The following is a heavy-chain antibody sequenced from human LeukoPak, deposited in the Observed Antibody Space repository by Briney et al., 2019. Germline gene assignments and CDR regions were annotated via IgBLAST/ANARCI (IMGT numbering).Heavy chain of an antibody. CDR1: GFTFSSYS. CDR2: ISSSSSYI. V-gene: IGHV3-21*01. CDR3: ARDRTDYCSSTSCYWFDP. J-gene: IGHJ5*02. Sequence: GGSLRLSCAASGFTFSSYSTNWVRQAPGKGLEWVSSISSSSSYIYYADSVKGRFTISRDNAKNSLYLQMNSLRAEDTAVYYCARDRTDYCSSTSCYWFDPWGQGTLVTVSS. D-gene: IGHD2-2*01.